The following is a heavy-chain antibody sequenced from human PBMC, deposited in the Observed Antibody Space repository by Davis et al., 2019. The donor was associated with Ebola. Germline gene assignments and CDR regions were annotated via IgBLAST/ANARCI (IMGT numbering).Heavy chain of an antibody. CDR1: GYSISSNH. J-gene: IGHJ6*03. V-gene: IGHV4-59*01. D-gene: IGHD3-10*01. CDR3: ARGRGWFGSFSFYYMDV. CDR2: ILNSGST. Sequence: PSETLSLTCAVSGYSISSNHWTWIRHSQGKGLEWIGYILNSGSTKYNPALKNRVTISVDTTKNHFSLRLNSVAAADTAVYFCARGRGWFGSFSFYYMDVWGKGTTVTVYS.